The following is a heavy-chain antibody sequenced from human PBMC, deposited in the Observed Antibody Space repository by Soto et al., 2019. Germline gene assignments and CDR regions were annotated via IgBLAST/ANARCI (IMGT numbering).Heavy chain of an antibody. V-gene: IGHV3-30-3*01. D-gene: IGHD2-15*01. CDR2: ISYDGSTK. Sequence: QTGGSLRLSCAASGFTFSSYAMHWVRQAPGKGLEWVAVISYDGSTKYYADSVKGRFTISRDNSKNTLYLQMNSLRAEDTAVYYCARDLGGVPGGILYLDYWGQGTLVTVSS. CDR3: ARDLGGVPGGILYLDY. J-gene: IGHJ4*02. CDR1: GFTFSSYA.